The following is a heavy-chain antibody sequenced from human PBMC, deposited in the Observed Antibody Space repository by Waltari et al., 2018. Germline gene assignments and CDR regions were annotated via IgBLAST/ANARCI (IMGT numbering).Heavy chain of an antibody. CDR3: ARDVGLGKPDY. Sequence: EVQLVESGGGPVKPGGSLSLACAASGFVFSGLNMSWVRQAPGKGLEWVSFISRSGSNIYYADSVKGRFTISRDNDKNTLFLQMDSLTAEDTAVYYCARDVGLGKPDYWGQGTLVTVSS. J-gene: IGHJ4*02. V-gene: IGHV3-21*06. CDR1: GFVFSGLN. CDR2: ISRSGSNI. D-gene: IGHD7-27*01.